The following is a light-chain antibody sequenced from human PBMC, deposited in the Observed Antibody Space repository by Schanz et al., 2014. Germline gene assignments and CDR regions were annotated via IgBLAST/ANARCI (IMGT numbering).Light chain of an antibody. V-gene: IGKV1-5*01. CDR3: QQYDTFPRT. J-gene: IGKJ1*01. Sequence: DIQMTPSPSPLSASVGDRVPITCRASQSISTWLAWYKQRPGKAPNLLIFDASNLESGVPSRFSGSGSGTEFTLTISSLQPDDFATFYCQQYDTFPRTFGQGTKVEIK. CDR1: QSISTW. CDR2: DAS.